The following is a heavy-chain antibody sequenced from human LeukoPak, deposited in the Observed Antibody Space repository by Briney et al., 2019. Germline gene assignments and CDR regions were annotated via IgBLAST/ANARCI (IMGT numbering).Heavy chain of an antibody. Sequence: SETLSLTCTVSGGSISSSNYYWGWIRQPPGKGLEWIGEINHSGSTNYNPSLKSRVTISVDTSKNQFSLKLSSVTAADTAVYYCARRGGSYYPIFLNWFDPWGQGTLVTVSS. D-gene: IGHD1-26*01. CDR3: ARRGGSYYPIFLNWFDP. V-gene: IGHV4-39*07. CDR1: GGSISSSNYY. CDR2: INHSGST. J-gene: IGHJ5*02.